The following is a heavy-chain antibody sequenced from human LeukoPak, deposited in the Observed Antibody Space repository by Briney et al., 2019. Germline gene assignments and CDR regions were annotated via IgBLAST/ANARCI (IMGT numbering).Heavy chain of an antibody. Sequence: SETLSLTCTVSGGSISSYYWSWIRQPPGKGLEWIGYIYYSGSTNYNPSLKSRVTISVDTSKNQFSLKLSSVTAADTAVYYCAGEFRFLEWPPYYYYGMDVWGQGTTVTVSS. J-gene: IGHJ6*02. CDR3: AGEFRFLEWPPYYYYGMDV. D-gene: IGHD3-3*01. CDR1: GGSISSYY. CDR2: IYYSGST. V-gene: IGHV4-59*01.